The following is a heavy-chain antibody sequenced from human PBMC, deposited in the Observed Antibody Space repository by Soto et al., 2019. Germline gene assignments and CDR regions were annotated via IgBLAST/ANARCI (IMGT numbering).Heavy chain of an antibody. D-gene: IGHD1-20*01. CDR1: GFTFSSYA. V-gene: IGHV3-23*01. CDR3: AKRVLNWNDEYYGMDV. J-gene: IGHJ6*02. Sequence: PGGSLRLSCAASGFTFSSYAMSWVRQAPGKGLEWVSAISGSGGSTYYADSVKGRFTISRDNSKNTLYLQMNSLRAEDTAVYYCAKRVLNWNDEYYGMDVWGQGTTVTVSS. CDR2: ISGSGGST.